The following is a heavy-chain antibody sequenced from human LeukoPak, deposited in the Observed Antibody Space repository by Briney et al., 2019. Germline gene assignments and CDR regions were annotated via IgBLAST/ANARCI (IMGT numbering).Heavy chain of an antibody. D-gene: IGHD1-26*01. CDR3: TTDGVGAYYRLFDY. J-gene: IGHJ4*02. CDR2: IKSKTDGGTT. CDR1: GFTFSNAW. V-gene: IGHV3-15*01. Sequence: GGSLRLSCAASGFTFSNAWMSWVRQAPGKGLEWVGRIKSKTDGGTTDYAAPVKGRFTISRDDSKNTLYLQMNSLKTEDTAVYYCTTDGVGAYYRLFDYWGQGTLVTVSS.